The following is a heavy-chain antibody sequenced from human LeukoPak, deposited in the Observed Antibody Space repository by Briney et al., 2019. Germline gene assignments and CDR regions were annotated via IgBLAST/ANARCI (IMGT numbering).Heavy chain of an antibody. V-gene: IGHV3-33*01. J-gene: IGHJ4*02. CDR2: IWYDGSNK. Sequence: HPGGSLRLSCAAFGFTFSSYGMHWVRQAPGKGLEWVAVIWYDGSNKYYADSVKGRFTISRDNSKNTLYLQMNSLRPEDTAMYYCARDFEFTTEDTFASPDYWGQGTLDTVSS. CDR3: ARDFEFTTEDTFASPDY. D-gene: IGHD5-18*01. CDR1: GFTFSSYG.